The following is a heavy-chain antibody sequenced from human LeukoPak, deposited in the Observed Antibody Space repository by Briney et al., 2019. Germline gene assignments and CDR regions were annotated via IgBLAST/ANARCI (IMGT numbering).Heavy chain of an antibody. CDR2: IDTNGST. J-gene: IGHJ4*02. CDR3: ARGQWQIDY. Sequence: SETLSLTCTVSGVSISHYYWTWIRQPAGGGLEWIGRIDTNGSTNYNPSLESRVTMSSDTSNNQFSLNLMSVAAAVTAVYYCARGQWQIDYWGQGVLVTVSP. CDR1: GVSISHYY. D-gene: IGHD6-19*01. V-gene: IGHV4-4*07.